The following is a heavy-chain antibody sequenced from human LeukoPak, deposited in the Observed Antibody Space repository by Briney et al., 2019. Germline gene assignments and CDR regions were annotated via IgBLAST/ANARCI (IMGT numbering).Heavy chain of an antibody. D-gene: IGHD1-1*01. CDR1: GFTFSNYG. Sequence: PGGSLRLSCAASGFTFSNYGMSWVRQAPGKGLEWVSGIRGGGPSTYYADSVKGRFTISRDNAKNLLYLQMDSLRVEDTAIYYCARDPRTVRIWGQGTLVTVSS. V-gene: IGHV3-23*01. J-gene: IGHJ4*02. CDR3: ARDPRTVRI. CDR2: IRGGGPST.